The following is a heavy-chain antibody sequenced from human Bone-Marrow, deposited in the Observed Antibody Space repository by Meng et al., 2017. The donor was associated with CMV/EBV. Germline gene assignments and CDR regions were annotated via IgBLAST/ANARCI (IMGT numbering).Heavy chain of an antibody. J-gene: IGHJ4*02. V-gene: IGHV1-2*02. D-gene: IGHD5-24*01. Sequence: ASVKVSCKASGYTFTGYDMHWVRQAPGQGLEWMGWINPNSGGTNYAQKFQGRVTMTRDTSISTAYMELSRLRSDYTAVYYCARACKRWLQPLDYWGQGTLVTGYS. CDR1: GYTFTGYD. CDR3: ARACKRWLQPLDY. CDR2: INPNSGGT.